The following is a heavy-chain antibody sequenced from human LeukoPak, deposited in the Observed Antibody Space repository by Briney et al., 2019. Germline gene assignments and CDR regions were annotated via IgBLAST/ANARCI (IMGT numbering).Heavy chain of an antibody. V-gene: IGHV4-59*01. CDR3: ARDKEQQLGGLDP. J-gene: IGHJ5*02. CDR2: IYYSGST. D-gene: IGHD6-13*01. Sequence: SETLSLTCTVSGGSISSYYWSWIRQPQGKGLEWIGYIYYSGSTNYNPSLKSRVTISVDTSKNQFSLKLSSVTAADTAVYYCARDKEQQLGGLDPWGQGTLVTVSS. CDR1: GGSISSYY.